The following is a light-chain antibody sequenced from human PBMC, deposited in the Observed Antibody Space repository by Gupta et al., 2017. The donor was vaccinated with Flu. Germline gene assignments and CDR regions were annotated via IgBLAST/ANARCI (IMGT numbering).Light chain of an antibody. CDR3: SSYTSSSIWV. CDR2: EVS. J-gene: IGLJ3*02. CDR1: SSDIGGYNY. Sequence: QSALTQPASVSGSPGQSITISCTGTSSDIGGYNYVSWYQQYPGKTPKLMIYEVSNRPSGVATRFSASKSANTASLTISELQDEDEANYYCSSYTSSSIWVFGGGTKLTVL. V-gene: IGLV2-14*01.